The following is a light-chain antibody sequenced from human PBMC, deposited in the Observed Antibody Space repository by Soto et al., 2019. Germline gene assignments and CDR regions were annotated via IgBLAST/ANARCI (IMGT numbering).Light chain of an antibody. V-gene: IGLV2-14*01. CDR3: SSYTSSSTRL. J-gene: IGLJ3*02. Sequence: QSALTQPASVSGSPGQSITISCTGTSSDVGGYNYVSWYQQYPGKAPKVMIFDVSNRPSGVSDRFSGSKSGNTAFLTTSGLQAEDEADYYCSSYTSSSTRLFGGGTKVTVL. CDR1: SSDVGGYNY. CDR2: DVS.